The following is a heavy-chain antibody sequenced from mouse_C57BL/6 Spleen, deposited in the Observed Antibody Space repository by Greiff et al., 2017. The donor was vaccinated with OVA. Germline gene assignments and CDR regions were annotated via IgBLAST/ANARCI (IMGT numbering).Heavy chain of an antibody. V-gene: IGHV5-9-1*02. Sequence: EVKLVESGEGLVKPGGSLKLSCAASGFTFSSYAMSWVRQTPEKRLEWVAYISSGGDYIYYADTVKGRFTISRDNARNTLYLQMSSLKSEDTAMYYCTRVYYGSSYWYVDVWGTGTTVTVSS. CDR2: ISSGGDYI. CDR3: TRVYYGSSYWYVDV. J-gene: IGHJ1*03. CDR1: GFTFSSYA. D-gene: IGHD1-1*01.